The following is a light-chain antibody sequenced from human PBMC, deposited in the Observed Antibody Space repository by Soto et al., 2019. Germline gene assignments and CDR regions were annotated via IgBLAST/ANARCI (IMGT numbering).Light chain of an antibody. CDR1: QTLRRTY. CDR2: GAS. Sequence: EIVLMQSPGTLSLSPGERDTLSCRASQTLRRTYIAWYQQKPGQAPRVLIYGASKRATGIPDRFSGSGSGTDFSLNSSRLEPEDFAVYYWHQYDNAPQTYGQGTKVEIK. J-gene: IGKJ2*01. V-gene: IGKV3-20*01. CDR3: HQYDNAPQT.